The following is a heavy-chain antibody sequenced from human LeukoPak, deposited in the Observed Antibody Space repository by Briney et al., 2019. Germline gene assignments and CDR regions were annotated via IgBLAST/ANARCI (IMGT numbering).Heavy chain of an antibody. Sequence: PSQTLSLICTVSGGSISSGGYYWSWIRQHPGKGLEWIGYIYYSGSTYYNPSLKSRVTISVDTSKNQFSLKLSSVTAADTAVYYCARAGHAMYYYGSGSLNWFDPWGQGTLVTVSS. V-gene: IGHV4-31*03. CDR1: GGSISSGGYY. J-gene: IGHJ5*02. CDR2: IYYSGST. D-gene: IGHD3-10*01. CDR3: ARAGHAMYYYGSGSLNWFDP.